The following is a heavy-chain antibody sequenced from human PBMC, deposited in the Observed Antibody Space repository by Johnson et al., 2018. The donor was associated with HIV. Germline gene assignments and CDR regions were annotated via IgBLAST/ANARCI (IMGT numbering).Heavy chain of an antibody. Sequence: QVQLVESGGGLVKFGGSLRLSCAASGFTFRTFPMHWVRQAPGKGLEWMAFISYNEDKKYYADSVKGRFTISRDNSKNTLYLQMNSLRAEDTAVYYCAKEAAYTDAFDIWGQGTRVSVSS. D-gene: IGHD3-16*01. V-gene: IGHV3-30*04. CDR2: ISYNEDKK. J-gene: IGHJ3*02. CDR3: AKEAAYTDAFDI. CDR1: GFTFRTFP.